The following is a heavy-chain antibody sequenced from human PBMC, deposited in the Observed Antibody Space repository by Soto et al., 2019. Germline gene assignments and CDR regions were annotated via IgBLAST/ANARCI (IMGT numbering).Heavy chain of an antibody. CDR2: ISSNGGST. J-gene: IGHJ3*02. D-gene: IGHD5-12*01. Sequence: EVQLVESGGGLVQPGGSLRLSCSASGFTFSSYAMHWVRQAPGKGLEYVSAISSNGGSTYYADSVKGRFTISRDNCKNQLYLQKSRLGAEDTAVYYCVKGYSGYGNPHGRGFSYGDAGWGHAFDIWGQGTMVTVSS. V-gene: IGHV3-64D*06. CDR3: VKGYSGYGNPHGRGFSYGDAGWGHAFDI. CDR1: GFTFSSYA.